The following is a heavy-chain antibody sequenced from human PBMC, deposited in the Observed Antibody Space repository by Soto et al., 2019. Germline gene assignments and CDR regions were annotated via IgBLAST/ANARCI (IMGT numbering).Heavy chain of an antibody. Sequence: QVQLVQSGAEVKKPGASVKVSCKASGYTFTSYYMHWVRQAPGQGLEWMGIINPSGGSTSYAQKFQGRVTMTRDTSTSTVYMELSSLRSEDTAVYYCARERVAAKETEYCQHWGQGTLVTVSS. CDR2: INPSGGST. J-gene: IGHJ1*01. CDR3: ARERVAAKETEYCQH. V-gene: IGHV1-46*01. D-gene: IGHD6-19*01. CDR1: GYTFTSYY.